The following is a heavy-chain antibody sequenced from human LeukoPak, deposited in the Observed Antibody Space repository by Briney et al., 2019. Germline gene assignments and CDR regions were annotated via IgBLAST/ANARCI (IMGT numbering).Heavy chain of an antibody. J-gene: IGHJ4*02. D-gene: IGHD3-10*01. Sequence: GGSLRLSCVASGFTFDDYAMHWVRQAPGKGLEWVSGISWNSGSIGYADSVKGRFTISRDNAKNSLYLQMNSLRAEDTALYYCAKGNGPMVRGVIIFDYWGQGTLVTVSS. CDR3: AKGNGPMVRGVIIFDY. V-gene: IGHV3-9*01. CDR1: GFTFDDYA. CDR2: ISWNSGSI.